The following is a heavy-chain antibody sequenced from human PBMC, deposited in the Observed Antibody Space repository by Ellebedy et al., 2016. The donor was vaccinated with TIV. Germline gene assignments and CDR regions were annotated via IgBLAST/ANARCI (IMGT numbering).Heavy chain of an antibody. CDR3: GKLPYGDPRWSIYFDY. CDR1: GFTFSSYS. CDR2: ISSSSSYI. J-gene: IGHJ4*02. Sequence: GESLKISXAASGFTFSSYSMNWVRQAPGKGLEWVSSISSSSSYIYYADSVKGRFTISRDNAKNSLFLQMNSLRAEDTAVYYCGKLPYGDPRWSIYFDYWGQGTLVTVSS. D-gene: IGHD4-17*01. V-gene: IGHV3-21*04.